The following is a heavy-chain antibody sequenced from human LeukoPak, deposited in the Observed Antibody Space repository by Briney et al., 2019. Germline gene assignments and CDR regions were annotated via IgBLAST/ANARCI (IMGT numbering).Heavy chain of an antibody. Sequence: ASVKVSCKASGYTFTGYYMHWVRQAPGQGLEWMGWIDPNSGGTNYAQKFQGRVTMTRDTSISTAYMELSRPRSDDTAVYYCARVDPLLTPSRYFDLWGRGTLVTVPS. CDR3: ARVDPLLTPSRYFDL. CDR1: GYTFTGYY. J-gene: IGHJ2*01. D-gene: IGHD4-23*01. V-gene: IGHV1-2*02. CDR2: IDPNSGGT.